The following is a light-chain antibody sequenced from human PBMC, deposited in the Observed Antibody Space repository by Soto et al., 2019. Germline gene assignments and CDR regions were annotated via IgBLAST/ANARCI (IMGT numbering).Light chain of an antibody. Sequence: QSVLTQPASVSGSPGQSITISCTGTSSDVGGYNYVSWYQQHPGKDPKLMIYEVSNRPSGVSNRFSGSKSGNTASLTISGLQAEGEADYYCSSYTSGSTLYVFGSGTKVTVL. CDR3: SSYTSGSTLYV. CDR1: SSDVGGYNY. V-gene: IGLV2-14*01. J-gene: IGLJ1*01. CDR2: EVS.